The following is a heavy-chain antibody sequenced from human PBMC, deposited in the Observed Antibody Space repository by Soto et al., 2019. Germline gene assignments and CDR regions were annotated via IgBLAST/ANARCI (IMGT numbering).Heavy chain of an antibody. CDR2: ISSSSSYI. CDR1: GFTFSSYS. CDR3: ARGWAPDDAFDI. J-gene: IGHJ3*02. Sequence: EVQLVESGGGLVKPGGSLRLSCAASGFTFSSYSMNWVRQAPGKGLEWVSSISSSSSYIYYADSVKGRFTISRDNAKNSRYLQMNSLRAEDTAVYYCARGWAPDDAFDIWGQGTMVTVSS. D-gene: IGHD6-13*01. V-gene: IGHV3-21*01.